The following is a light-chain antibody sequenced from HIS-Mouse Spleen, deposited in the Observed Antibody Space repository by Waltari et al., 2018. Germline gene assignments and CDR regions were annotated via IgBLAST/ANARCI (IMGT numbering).Light chain of an antibody. CDR2: WAS. CDR1: QRVLYSSNNKNY. J-gene: IGKJ4*01. Sequence: DIVMTQSPDSLAVSLGERATINCKSSQRVLYSSNNKNYLAWYQQKPGQPPKLLIYWASTRESGVPDRFSGSGSGTDFTLTISSLQAEDVAVYYCQQYYSTPLTLGGGTKVEIK. V-gene: IGKV4-1*01. CDR3: QQYYSTPLT.